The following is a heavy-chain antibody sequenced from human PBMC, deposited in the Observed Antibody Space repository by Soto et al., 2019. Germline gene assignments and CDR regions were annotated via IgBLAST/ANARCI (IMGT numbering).Heavy chain of an antibody. Sequence: SETLSLTCTVSGASISSYYWSWIRQPPGKGLEWIGYIYYAGSTTYNPSLKSRVTISLDTSKNQFSLKLDSVTAADTAVYYCARLGGYYQALDSWGQGTLVTVSS. CDR2: IYYAGST. D-gene: IGHD3-22*01. CDR1: GASISSYY. J-gene: IGHJ4*02. CDR3: ARLGGYYQALDS. V-gene: IGHV4-59*08.